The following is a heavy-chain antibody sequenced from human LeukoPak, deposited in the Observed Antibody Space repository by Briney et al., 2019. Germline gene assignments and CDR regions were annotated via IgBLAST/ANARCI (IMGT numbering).Heavy chain of an antibody. J-gene: IGHJ4*02. CDR2: IYYSGST. CDR1: GGSISSYY. V-gene: IGHV4-59*01. Sequence: SETLSLTCTVSGGSISSYYWSWIRQPPGKGLEWIGYIYYSGSTNYNPSLKSRVTISVDTSENQFSLKLSSVTAADTAVYYCASIAAAGTPYFDYWGQGTLVTVSS. D-gene: IGHD6-13*01. CDR3: ASIAAAGTPYFDY.